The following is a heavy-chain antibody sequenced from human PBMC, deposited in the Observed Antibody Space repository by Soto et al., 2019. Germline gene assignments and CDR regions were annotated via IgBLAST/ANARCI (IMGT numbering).Heavy chain of an antibody. D-gene: IGHD3-3*01. V-gene: IGHV4-34*01. CDR3: ARRTTIFGVVIGRKRPQIFDY. CDR1: GGSFSGYY. J-gene: IGHJ4*02. CDR2: INHSGST. Sequence: PSETLSLTCAVYGGSFSGYYWSWIRQPPGKGLEWIGEINHSGSTNYNPSLKSRVTISVDTSKNQFSLKLSSVTAADTAVYYCARRTTIFGVVIGRKRPQIFDYWGQGTLVTVSS.